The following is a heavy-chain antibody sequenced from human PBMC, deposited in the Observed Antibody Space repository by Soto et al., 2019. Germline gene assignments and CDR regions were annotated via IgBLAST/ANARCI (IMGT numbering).Heavy chain of an antibody. J-gene: IGHJ6*03. V-gene: IGHV1-8*01. CDR2: MNPNSGNT. CDR1: GYTFTSYD. D-gene: IGHD2-2*01. CDR3: AALGYCSSTSCYQAGYYYYYYMDV. Sequence: QVQLVQSGAEVKKPGASVKVSWKASGYTFTSYDINWVRQATGQGLEWMGWMNPNSGNTGYAQKFQGRVTMTRNTSISTAYMELSSLRSEDTAVYYCAALGYCSSTSCYQAGYYYYYYMDVWGKGTTVTVSS.